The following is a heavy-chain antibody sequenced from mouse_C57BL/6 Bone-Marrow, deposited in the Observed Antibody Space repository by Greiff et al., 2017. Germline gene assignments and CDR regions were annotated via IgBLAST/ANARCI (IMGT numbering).Heavy chain of an antibody. J-gene: IGHJ3*01. V-gene: IGHV1-80*01. CDR2: IYPGDGDT. CDR3: ARSGDGYYGWFAY. CDR1: GYAFSSYW. Sequence: VQLQQSGAELVKPGASVKISCKASGYAFSSYWMNWVKQRPGKGLEWIGQIYPGDGDTNYNGKFKGKATLTADKSSSTAYMQLISLTSEDSAVYFCARSGDGYYGWFAYWGQGTLVTVSA. D-gene: IGHD2-3*01.